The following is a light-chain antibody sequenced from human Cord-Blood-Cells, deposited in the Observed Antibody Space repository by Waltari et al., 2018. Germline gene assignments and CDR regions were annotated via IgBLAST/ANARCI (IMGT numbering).Light chain of an antibody. CDR2: AAS. CDR3: QKYNSAPRT. V-gene: IGKV1-27*01. Sequence: DVQLTHSPSSLSASVGDRVTITCWASQGISNYLAWYQQKPGKVPKLLIYAASTLQSGVPSRFSGSGSGTDFTLTISSLQPEDFATYYCQKYNSAPRTFGQGTKVEIK. CDR1: QGISNY. J-gene: IGKJ1*01.